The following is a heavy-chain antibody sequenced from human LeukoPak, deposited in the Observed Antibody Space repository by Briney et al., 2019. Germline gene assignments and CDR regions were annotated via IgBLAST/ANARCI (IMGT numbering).Heavy chain of an antibody. D-gene: IGHD3-22*01. J-gene: IGHJ4*02. Sequence: PGGSLRLSCAASGFTFSSYAMSWVRQAPGKGLEWVSAISGSGGSTYYADSVKGRFTISRDNSKNTLYLQMNSLRAEDTAVYYCAKDGPSYYYDSSGYYFDYWGQGTLVTVSS. CDR3: AKDGPSYYYDSSGYYFDY. CDR2: ISGSGGST. V-gene: IGHV3-23*01. CDR1: GFTFSSYA.